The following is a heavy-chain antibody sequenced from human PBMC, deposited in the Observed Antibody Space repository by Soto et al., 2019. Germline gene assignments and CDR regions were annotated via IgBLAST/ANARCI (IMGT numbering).Heavy chain of an antibody. CDR1: GFTFSSYW. V-gene: IGHV3-7*01. CDR3: ARGAIDFWSAYYDY. J-gene: IGHJ4*02. CDR2: IKQDGNGK. Sequence: GGSLRLSCAASGFTFSSYWMTWVRQAPGKGLEWVANIKQDGNGKYYVGSVKGRYTISRDNAKNSLYLQMNSLRAEDTAVYYCARGAIDFWSAYYDYWGQGTLVTVSS. D-gene: IGHD3-3*01.